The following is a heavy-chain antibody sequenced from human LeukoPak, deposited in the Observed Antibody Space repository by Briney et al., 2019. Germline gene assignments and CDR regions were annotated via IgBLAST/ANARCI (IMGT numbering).Heavy chain of an antibody. V-gene: IGHV3-7*03. CDR3: ARVPSISIVVAAGDYFDY. D-gene: IGHD6-19*01. CDR1: GFTFSSYS. CDR2: IKQDGSEK. Sequence: GGSLRLSCAASGFTFSSYSMNWVRQAPGKGLEWVANIKQDGSEKYYVDSVKGRFTISRDNAKNSLYLQMNSLRAEDTAVYYCARVPSISIVVAAGDYFDYWGQGTLVTVSS. J-gene: IGHJ4*02.